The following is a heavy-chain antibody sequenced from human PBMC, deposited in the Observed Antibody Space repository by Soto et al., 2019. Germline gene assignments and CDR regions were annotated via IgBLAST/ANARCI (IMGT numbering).Heavy chain of an antibody. CDR3: AKAPSTDCNSGACSLRS. CDR1: GFTFSNYG. D-gene: IGHD2-21*01. J-gene: IGHJ5*02. CDR2: SISGGNT. V-gene: IGHV3-23*01. Sequence: EVQLLESGGGLVQPGGSLRLSCAASGFTFSNYGMSWVRQAPGKGLEWVSSISGGNTFYAGSVKGRFTISRDISKNTLYLQMNSLTAEDTAVYYCAKAPSTDCNSGACSLRSWGQGTLVTVSS.